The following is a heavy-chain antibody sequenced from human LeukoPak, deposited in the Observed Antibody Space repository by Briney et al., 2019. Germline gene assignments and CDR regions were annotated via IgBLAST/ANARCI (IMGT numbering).Heavy chain of an antibody. V-gene: IGHV1-69*05. Sequence: GSSVKVSCKASGGTFSSYAISWVRQAPGQGLEWMGRIIPIFGTANYAQKFQGRVTITTDESTSTAYMELSSLRSEDTAVYYCARASPYYDFWSGYFYYYYYMDVWGKGTTVTVSS. D-gene: IGHD3-3*01. CDR3: ARASPYYDFWSGYFYYYYYMDV. CDR1: GGTFSSYA. CDR2: IIPIFGTA. J-gene: IGHJ6*03.